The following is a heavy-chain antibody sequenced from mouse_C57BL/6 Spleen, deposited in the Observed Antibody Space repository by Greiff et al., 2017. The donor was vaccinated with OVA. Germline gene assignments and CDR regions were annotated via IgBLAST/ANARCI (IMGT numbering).Heavy chain of an antibody. Sequence: EVKLVESGGGLVKPGGSLKLSCAASGFTFSSYTMSWVRQTPEKRLEWVATISGGGGNTYYPDSVKGRFTISRDNAKNTLYLQMSSLRSEDTALYYCAMIYYDYDSFDYWGQGTTLTVSS. CDR2: ISGGGGNT. CDR3: AMIYYDYDSFDY. D-gene: IGHD2-4*01. V-gene: IGHV5-9*01. J-gene: IGHJ2*01. CDR1: GFTFSSYT.